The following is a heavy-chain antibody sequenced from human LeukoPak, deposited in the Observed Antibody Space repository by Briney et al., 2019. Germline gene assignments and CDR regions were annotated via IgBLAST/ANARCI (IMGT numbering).Heavy chain of an antibody. CDR2: VSSSSSTI. CDR1: GFTFSSYA. CDR3: ARDVSVGATDY. V-gene: IGHV3-48*01. Sequence: GGSLRLSCAASGFTFSSYAMSWVRQAPGKGLEWVSYVSSSSSTIYYADSVKGRFTISRDNAKNSLYLQMNSLRAEDTAVYYCARDVSVGATDYWGQGTLVTVSS. J-gene: IGHJ4*02. D-gene: IGHD1-26*01.